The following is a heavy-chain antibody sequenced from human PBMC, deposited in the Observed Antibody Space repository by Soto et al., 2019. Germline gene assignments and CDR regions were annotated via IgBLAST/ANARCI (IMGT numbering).Heavy chain of an antibody. J-gene: IGHJ5*02. CDR1: GFSLSSSGVG. Sequence: QITLKESGHTLVKPTQTLTLTCAFSGFSLSSSGVGVGWIRQPPGKALEWLASIYWDDDKRYSPSLKSRLTITKDTSKNRVVLTMTNMDLVDTGTYFCAHRRYYDSASGWFNPWGQGTLVTVSS. V-gene: IGHV2-5*02. CDR2: IYWDDDK. D-gene: IGHD3-10*01. CDR3: AHRRYYDSASGWFNP.